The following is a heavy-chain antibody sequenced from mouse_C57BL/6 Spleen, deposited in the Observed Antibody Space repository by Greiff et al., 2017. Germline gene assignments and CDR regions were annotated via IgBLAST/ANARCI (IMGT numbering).Heavy chain of an antibody. CDR2: IHPSDSDT. CDR1: GYTFTSYW. D-gene: IGHD2-5*01. V-gene: IGHV1-74*01. CDR3: AIKRDSNSFDY. J-gene: IGHJ2*01. Sequence: QVHVKQPGAELVKPGASVKVSCKASGYTFTSYWMHWVNQRPGHGLEWIGRIHPSDSDTNYNQKFKGKATLTVDKSSSTAYMQLSSLTSEDSAVYYCAIKRDSNSFDYWGQGTTLTVSS.